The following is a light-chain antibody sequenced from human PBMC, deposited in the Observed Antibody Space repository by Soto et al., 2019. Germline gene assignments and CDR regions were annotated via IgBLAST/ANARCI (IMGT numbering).Light chain of an antibody. J-gene: IGKJ4*01. CDR2: DAA. CDR3: QQRSNWLT. CDR1: QSVSKY. Sequence: EIVLTQSPATLSLSPGERATLSCRASQSVSKYLAWYQQKPGQAPRLLIYDAAVRATGIPARFSGSGSGTDLTLTISSLEPEDFAIYYCQQRSNWLTFGGGTKVEIK. V-gene: IGKV3-11*01.